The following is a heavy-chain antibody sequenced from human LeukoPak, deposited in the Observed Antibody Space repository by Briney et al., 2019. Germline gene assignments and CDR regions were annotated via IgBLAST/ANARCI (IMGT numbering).Heavy chain of an antibody. CDR1: GGSISSYY. Sequence: PSETLSLTCTVSGGSISSYYWSWIRQPPGKGLEWIGSIYHSGSTYYNPSLKSRVTISVDTSKNQFSLKLSSVTAADTAVYYCASGSYYDSTDAFDIWGQGTMVTVSS. D-gene: IGHD3-22*01. V-gene: IGHV4-59*08. CDR3: ASGSYYDSTDAFDI. J-gene: IGHJ3*02. CDR2: IYHSGST.